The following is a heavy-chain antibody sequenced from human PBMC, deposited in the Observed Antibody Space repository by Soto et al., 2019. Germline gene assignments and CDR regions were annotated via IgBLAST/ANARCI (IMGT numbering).Heavy chain of an antibody. CDR1: GGTVSSST. Sequence: QVQLVQSGAEVKKPGSSVKVSCKASGGTVSSSTISWVRQSPGQGLEWLGMIIPILGIANYAQKFQGRVMMTASKSTSTADMELSSLRSEATAVYYCASQGPYSGSSPFDYWGKGTLVTVYS. J-gene: IGHJ4*02. CDR3: ASQGPYSGSSPFDY. D-gene: IGHD1-26*01. CDR2: IIPILGIA. V-gene: IGHV1-69*02.